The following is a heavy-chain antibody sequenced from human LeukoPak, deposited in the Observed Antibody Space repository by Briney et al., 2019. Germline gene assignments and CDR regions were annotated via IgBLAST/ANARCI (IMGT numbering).Heavy chain of an antibody. Sequence: ASVKVSCKASGYTFTSYDINWVRQATGQGLEWMGWISAYNGNTNYAQKLQGRVTMTTDTSTSTAYMELRSLRSDDTAVYYCARDPGPSGGWYYYYYYMDVWGKGTTVTVSS. V-gene: IGHV1-18*01. D-gene: IGHD6-19*01. J-gene: IGHJ6*03. CDR2: ISAYNGNT. CDR3: ARDPGPSGGWYYYYYYMDV. CDR1: GYTFTSYD.